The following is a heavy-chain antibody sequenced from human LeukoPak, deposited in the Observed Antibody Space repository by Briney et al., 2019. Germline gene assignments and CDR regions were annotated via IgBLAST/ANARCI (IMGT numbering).Heavy chain of an antibody. CDR2: IYYSGST. V-gene: IGHV4-39*01. CDR3: AKSGGYGLIDY. CDR1: GASISGSGYY. D-gene: IGHD1-26*01. J-gene: IGHJ4*02. Sequence: SETLSLTCAVSGASISGSGYYWGWIRQPPGKGLEWIGNIYYSGSTYYNAPLQSRVTISIDTSKNQFSLRLNSVTAADTAMYYCAKSGGYGLIDYWGQGTLVTVSS.